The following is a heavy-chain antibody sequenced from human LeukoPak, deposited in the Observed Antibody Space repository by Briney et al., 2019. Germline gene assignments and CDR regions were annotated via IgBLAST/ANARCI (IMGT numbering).Heavy chain of an antibody. Sequence: KPSETLSLTCAVYGGSFSGYYWSWIRQPPGKGLEWIGEINHSGSTNYNPSLKSRVTISVDTSKNQFSLKLSSVTAADTAVYYCARYDFWSGYPSGAFDIWGQGTMVTVSS. CDR3: ARYDFWSGYPSGAFDI. J-gene: IGHJ3*02. CDR2: INHSGST. V-gene: IGHV4-34*01. CDR1: GGSFSGYY. D-gene: IGHD3-3*01.